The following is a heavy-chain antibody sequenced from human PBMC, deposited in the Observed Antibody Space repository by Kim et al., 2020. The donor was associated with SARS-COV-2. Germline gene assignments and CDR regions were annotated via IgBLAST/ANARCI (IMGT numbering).Heavy chain of an antibody. Sequence: GESLKISCQTSGYDFISFWIAWVRKVPGKGLEWVGNIYGGDSETKYGPSFEGQVTMSVDRSIKTAYLQWSSLKASDTAMYFCARPIIRFGVYGLDVWGQGTTVIVSS. CDR3: ARPIIRFGVYGLDV. CDR2: IYGGDSET. D-gene: IGHD3-10*01. CDR1: GYDFISFW. V-gene: IGHV5-51*01. J-gene: IGHJ6*02.